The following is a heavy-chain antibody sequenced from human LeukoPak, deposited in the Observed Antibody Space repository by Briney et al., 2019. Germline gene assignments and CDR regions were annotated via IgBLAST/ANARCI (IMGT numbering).Heavy chain of an antibody. V-gene: IGHV4-34*01. CDR1: GGSFSGYY. J-gene: IGHJ4*02. Sequence: KPSETLSLTCAVYGGSFSGYYWSWIRQPPGKGLEWIGEINHSGSTNYNPSLKSRVTISVDTSKNQFSLKLSSVTAADTAVYYCARGCGGAVAGTNPLFDYWGQGTLVTVSS. CDR3: ARGCGGAVAGTNPLFDY. CDR2: INHSGST. D-gene: IGHD6-19*01.